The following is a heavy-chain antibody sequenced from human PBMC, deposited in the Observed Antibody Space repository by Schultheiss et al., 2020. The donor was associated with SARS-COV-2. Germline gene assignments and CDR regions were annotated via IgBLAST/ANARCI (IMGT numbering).Heavy chain of an antibody. D-gene: IGHD3-22*01. Sequence: GGSLRHSCAASGFTFSSYEMNWVRQAPGKGLEWVSYISSSGSTIYYADSVKGRFTISRDNSKNTLYLQMNSLRADDTAVYYCARDRAAYYYDSNGYYPLGSIDICGQGTVVTV. CDR1: GFTFSSYE. V-gene: IGHV3-48*03. CDR3: ARDRAAYYYDSNGYYPLGSIDI. CDR2: ISSSGSTI. J-gene: IGHJ3*02.